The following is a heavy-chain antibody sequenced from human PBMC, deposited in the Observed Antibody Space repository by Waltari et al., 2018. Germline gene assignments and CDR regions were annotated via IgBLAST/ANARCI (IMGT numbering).Heavy chain of an antibody. D-gene: IGHD3-10*02. V-gene: IGHV3-7*01. Sequence: EVELVESGGGWVQPGGSLRLSCAASGFTFSTSWMSWVRRAPGKGREWWAKLKQEGSEKYHLDSVKGRFTISRDNAKNSLYLQMDILRAEDTAVYYCARAIAAFYSVDEGVSAFDVWGQGTMVSVSS. CDR3: ARAIAAFYSVDEGVSAFDV. CDR2: LKQEGSEK. J-gene: IGHJ3*01. CDR1: GFTFSTSW.